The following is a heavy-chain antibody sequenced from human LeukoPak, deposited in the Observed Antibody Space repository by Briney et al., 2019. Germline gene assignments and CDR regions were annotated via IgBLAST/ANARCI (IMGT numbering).Heavy chain of an antibody. CDR1: GFTFSSYA. Sequence: GGSLRLSCAASGFTFSSYAMHWVRQAPGKGLEWVAVISYDGSNKYYADSVKGRFTISRDNSKNTLYLQMNSLRAEDTAVYYCARDHNYGSGSYAFDIWGQGTMVTVSS. CDR3: ARDHNYGSGSYAFDI. J-gene: IGHJ3*02. V-gene: IGHV3-30-3*01. D-gene: IGHD3-10*01. CDR2: ISYDGSNK.